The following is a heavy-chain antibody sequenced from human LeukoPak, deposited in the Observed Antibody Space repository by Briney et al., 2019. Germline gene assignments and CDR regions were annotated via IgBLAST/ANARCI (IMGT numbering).Heavy chain of an antibody. CDR2: IRQEGSEK. D-gene: IGHD3-16*02. V-gene: IGHV3-7*03. CDR3: ARDYVWGSDRYTDY. CDR1: GFTFSNYW. J-gene: IGHJ4*02. Sequence: GGSLRLSCAASGFTFSNYWMTWVRQAPGGGLEGVANIRQEGSEKYYVGTVKGRFTISRDNAKNSLYLQMNSLRAEDTAVYYCARDYVWGSDRYTDYWGQGTLVTVSS.